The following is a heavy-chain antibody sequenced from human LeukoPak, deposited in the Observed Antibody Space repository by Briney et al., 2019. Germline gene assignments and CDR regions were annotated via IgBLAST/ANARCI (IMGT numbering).Heavy chain of an antibody. CDR3: ARGGYSYGHNYYYYYMDV. J-gene: IGHJ6*03. V-gene: IGHV1-8*02. D-gene: IGHD5-18*01. CDR1: GYTFTGYY. Sequence: GASVKVSCKASGYTFTGYYMHWVRQAPGQGLEWMGWMNPNSGNTGYAQKFQGRVTMTRNSSISTAYMELSSLRSEDTAVYYCARGGYSYGHNYYYYYMDVWGKGATVTVSS. CDR2: MNPNSGNT.